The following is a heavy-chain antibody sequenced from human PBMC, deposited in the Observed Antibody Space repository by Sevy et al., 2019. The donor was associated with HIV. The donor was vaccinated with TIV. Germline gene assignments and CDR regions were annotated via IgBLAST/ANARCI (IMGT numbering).Heavy chain of an antibody. CDR2: ISWNSGSI. D-gene: IGHD3-16*01. CDR3: AKGWYRFGARAFAPQYFDY. V-gene: IGHV3-9*01. CDR1: GFTFDDYA. Sequence: GGSLRLSCAASGFTFDDYAMHWVRQAPGKGLEWVSGISWNSGSIGYAHSVKGRFTISRDNAKNSLYLQMNSLRAEDTALYYWAKGWYRFGARAFAPQYFDYWGQGTLGTVSS. J-gene: IGHJ4*02.